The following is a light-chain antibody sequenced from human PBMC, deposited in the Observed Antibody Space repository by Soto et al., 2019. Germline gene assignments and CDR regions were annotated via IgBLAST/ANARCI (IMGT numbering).Light chain of an antibody. V-gene: IGKV3-20*01. CDR1: QSVSSGS. J-gene: IGKJ2*01. CDR3: QHYGSSPYT. Sequence: EIVLTQSPGTLSLSPGERATLSCRASQSVSSGSLAWYQQKPGQSPRLLLYGASNRDTGIPDRFSGSGSGTEFTLTITRLEPEDFAVYSCQHYGSSPYTFGQGTKVEIK. CDR2: GAS.